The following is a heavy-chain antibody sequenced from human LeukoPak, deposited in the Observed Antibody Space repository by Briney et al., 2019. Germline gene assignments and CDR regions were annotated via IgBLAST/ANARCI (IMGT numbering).Heavy chain of an antibody. CDR2: INPSGGGT. CDR3: ARDLAVAGNWFDP. CDR1: GYTFTSHY. J-gene: IGHJ5*02. Sequence: GASVKVSCKASGYTFTSHYIHWVRQAPGQGLEWVGVINPSGGGTSYARKLQGRVTVSRDTSTSTVHMELSSLTSDDTAVYYCARDLAVAGNWFDPWGQGTLVTVSS. D-gene: IGHD6-19*01. V-gene: IGHV1-46*01.